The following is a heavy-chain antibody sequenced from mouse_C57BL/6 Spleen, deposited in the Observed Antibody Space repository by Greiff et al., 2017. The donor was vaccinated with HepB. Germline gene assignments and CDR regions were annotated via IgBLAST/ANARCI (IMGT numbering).Heavy chain of an antibody. Sequence: EVNVVESGGGLVQSGRSLRLSCATSGFTFSDFYMEWVRQAPGKGLEWIAASRNKANDYTTEYSASVKGRFIVSRDTSQSILYLQMNALRAEDTAIYYCARDVTEYWYFDVWGTGTTVTVSS. V-gene: IGHV7-1*01. D-gene: IGHD4-1*01. CDR3: ARDVTEYWYFDV. CDR2: SRNKANDYTT. J-gene: IGHJ1*03. CDR1: GFTFSDFY.